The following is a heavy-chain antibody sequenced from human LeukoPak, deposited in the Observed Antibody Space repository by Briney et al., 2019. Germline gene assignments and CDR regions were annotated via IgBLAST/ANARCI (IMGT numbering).Heavy chain of an antibody. J-gene: IGHJ4*02. D-gene: IGHD3-22*01. CDR3: AKPGYYYDSSGYYYGPFAN. Sequence: GRSLRLSCAASGFTFDDYAMHWVRQAPGKGLEWVPGISWNSGSIGYADSVKGRFTISRDNAKNSLYLQMNSLRAEDTALYYCAKPGYYYDSSGYYYGPFANWGQGTLVTVSS. CDR1: GFTFDDYA. CDR2: ISWNSGSI. V-gene: IGHV3-9*01.